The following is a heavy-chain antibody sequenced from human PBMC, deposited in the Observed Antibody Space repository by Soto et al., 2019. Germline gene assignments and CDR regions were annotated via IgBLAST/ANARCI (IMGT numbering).Heavy chain of an antibody. CDR3: ARLLDFYSGYDERWFDP. Sequence: AAVKVSCKASGYTFTSYGISWVRQAPGQGLEWMGWISAYNGNTNYAQKLQGRVTMTTDTSTSTAYMELRSLRSDDTAVYYCARLLDFYSGYDERWFDPWGQGTLVTVSS. V-gene: IGHV1-18*04. J-gene: IGHJ5*02. D-gene: IGHD5-12*01. CDR2: ISAYNGNT. CDR1: GYTFTSYG.